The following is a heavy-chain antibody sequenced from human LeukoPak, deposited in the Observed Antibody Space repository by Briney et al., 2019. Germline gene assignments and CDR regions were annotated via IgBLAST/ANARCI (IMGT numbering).Heavy chain of an antibody. D-gene: IGHD6-13*01. CDR3: ARDHASSSWYGGDYYYYMDV. V-gene: IGHV3-30-3*01. CDR2: ISYDGSNK. Sequence: GGSLRLSCAASGFTFSSYAMHWVRQAPGKGLEWVAVISYDGSNKYYADSVKGRFTISRDNSKNTLYLQMNSLRAEDTAVYYCARDHASSSWYGGDYYYYMDVWGKGTTVTVSS. J-gene: IGHJ6*03. CDR1: GFTFSSYA.